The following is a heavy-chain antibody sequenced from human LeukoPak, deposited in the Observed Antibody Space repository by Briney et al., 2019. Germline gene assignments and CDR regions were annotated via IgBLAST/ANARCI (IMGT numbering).Heavy chain of an antibody. Sequence: GESLKISCKGSGYSFASYWIGWVRQMPGKGLEWMGIIYPGDSDTRYSPSFQGQVTISADKSISTAFLQWSSLKASDTAMYYCVRHRPRRDGYQIEYWGQGTLVTVSS. J-gene: IGHJ4*02. V-gene: IGHV5-51*01. CDR2: IYPGDSDT. D-gene: IGHD5-24*01. CDR1: GYSFASYW. CDR3: VRHRPRRDGYQIEY.